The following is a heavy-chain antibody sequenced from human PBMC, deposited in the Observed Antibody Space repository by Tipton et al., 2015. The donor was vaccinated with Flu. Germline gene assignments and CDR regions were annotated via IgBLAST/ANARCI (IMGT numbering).Heavy chain of an antibody. CDR2: IYSSGTT. Sequence: TLSLTCNVSGGSIASDHYYWNWIRQPAGKGLEWIGRIYSSGTTLYNLSLRSRVTMSVDTSKDQFSLRLNSVTAADTAVYFCATGPEYEENFFDYWGQGSLVTVSS. CDR1: GGSIASDHYY. V-gene: IGHV4-61*02. CDR3: ATGPEYEENFFDY. J-gene: IGHJ4*02. D-gene: IGHD2/OR15-2a*01.